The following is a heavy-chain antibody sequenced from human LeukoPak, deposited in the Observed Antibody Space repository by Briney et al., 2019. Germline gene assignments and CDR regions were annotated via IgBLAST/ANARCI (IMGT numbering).Heavy chain of an antibody. Sequence: ASVKVSCKASGYTFIGYYMHWVRQAPGQGLEWMGWINPNSGGTKYAQKFQGRVSMTRDTSISTAYMELSRLRSDDTAVYYCARDTTELSSVVMLEYWGQGTLVTVSS. J-gene: IGHJ4*02. CDR1: GYTFIGYY. D-gene: IGHD2-21*01. CDR3: ARDTTELSSVVMLEY. CDR2: INPNSGGT. V-gene: IGHV1-2*02.